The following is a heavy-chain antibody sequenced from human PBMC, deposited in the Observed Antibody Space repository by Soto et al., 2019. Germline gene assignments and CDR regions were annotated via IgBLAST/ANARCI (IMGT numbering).Heavy chain of an antibody. J-gene: IGHJ6*02. D-gene: IGHD3-9*01. V-gene: IGHV3-23*01. CDR1: GFTFSSYA. Sequence: GGSLRLSCAASGFTFSSYAMSWVRQAPGKGLEWVSAISGSGGSTYYADSVKGRFTISRDNSKNTLYLQMNSLRAEDTAVYYCAKDDQYYDILTGYYPSGKDVWGQGTTVTVSS. CDR3: AKDDQYYDILTGYYPSGKDV. CDR2: ISGSGGST.